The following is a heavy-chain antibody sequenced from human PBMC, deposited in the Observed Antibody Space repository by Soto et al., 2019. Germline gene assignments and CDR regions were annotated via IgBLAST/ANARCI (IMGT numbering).Heavy chain of an antibody. J-gene: IGHJ5*02. D-gene: IGHD6-13*01. CDR3: ARHPERIAEIGWFDP. CDR2: ISSSSSTI. V-gene: IGHV3-48*01. Sequence: GGSLRLSCAASGFTFSSYSMNWVRQAPGKGLEWVSYISSSSSTIYYADSVKGRFTISRDNAKNSLYPQMNSLRAEDTAGYYCARHPERIAEIGWFDPWGQGTLVTVSS. CDR1: GFTFSSYS.